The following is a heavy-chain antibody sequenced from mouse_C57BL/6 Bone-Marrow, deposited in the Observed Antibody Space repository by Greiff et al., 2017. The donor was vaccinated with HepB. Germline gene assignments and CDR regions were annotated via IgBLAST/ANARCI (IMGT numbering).Heavy chain of an antibody. CDR1: GYTFTSYW. Sequence: QVQLQQPGAELVMPGASVKLSCKASGYTFTSYWMHWVKQRPGQGLEWIGEIDPSDSYTNYNQKFKGKSTLTVDKSSSTAYMQLSSLTSEYSAVYYCARWGYYGSNYWGQGTTLTVSS. V-gene: IGHV1-69*01. D-gene: IGHD1-1*01. CDR3: ARWGYYGSNY. CDR2: IDPSDSYT. J-gene: IGHJ2*01.